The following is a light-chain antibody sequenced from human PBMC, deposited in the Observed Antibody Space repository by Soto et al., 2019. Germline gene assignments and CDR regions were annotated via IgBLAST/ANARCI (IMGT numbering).Light chain of an antibody. J-gene: IGKJ2*01. Sequence: EIVLTQSPATLSLSPGERATLSCGASQSVGNSYLAWYQQKPGLAPRLLIYDASYRATGIPDRFSGSGSGTDFTLTISRMEPEEFAVYYCQQYGSSPQTFGQGTKVEIK. CDR3: QQYGSSPQT. CDR2: DAS. V-gene: IGKV3D-20*01. CDR1: QSVGNSY.